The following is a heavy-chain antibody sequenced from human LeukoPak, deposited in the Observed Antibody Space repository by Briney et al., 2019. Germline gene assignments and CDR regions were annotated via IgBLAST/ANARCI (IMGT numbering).Heavy chain of an antibody. D-gene: IGHD5-18*01. J-gene: IGHJ4*02. CDR3: ARHTDTAMVTSGFDY. V-gene: IGHV4-59*08. Sequence: PSETLSLTCAVYGGSFSGYYWSWIRQPPGKGLEWIGYIYYSGSTNYNPSLKSRVTISVDTSKNQFSLKLSSVTAADAAVYYCARHTDTAMVTSGFDYWGQGTLVTVSS. CDR2: IYYSGST. CDR1: GGSFSGYY.